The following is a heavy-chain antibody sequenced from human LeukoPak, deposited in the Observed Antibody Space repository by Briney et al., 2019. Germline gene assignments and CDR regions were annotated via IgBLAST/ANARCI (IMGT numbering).Heavy chain of an antibody. V-gene: IGHV3-30*04. D-gene: IGHD3-16*01. CDR2: ISYDGSNK. J-gene: IGHJ4*02. CDR1: GFTFSSYA. CDR3: ARDRFPDYDYVWGEFGY. Sequence: PGGSLRLSCAASGFTFSSYAMHWVRQAPGKGLEWVAVISYDGSNKYYADSVKGRFSISRDNSKNTLYLQMNSLRAEDTAVYYCARDRFPDYDYVWGEFGYWGQGTLVTVSS.